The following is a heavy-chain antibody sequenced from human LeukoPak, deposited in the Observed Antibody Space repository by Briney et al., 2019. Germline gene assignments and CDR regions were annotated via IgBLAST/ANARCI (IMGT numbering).Heavy chain of an antibody. CDR3: AREEAGYCSSTSCSRGAFDI. V-gene: IGHV4-34*01. CDR2: INQSAST. CDR1: APSFSGYY. Sequence: SHSLSLTFALYAPSFSGYYCSLTRQPPRKRPWRNGEINQSASTNYNPSLKSPLTISVDTSKNQFSLKLSSVTAADTAVYYCAREEAGYCSSTSCSRGAFDIWGQGTMVNVSS. D-gene: IGHD2-2*01. J-gene: IGHJ3*02.